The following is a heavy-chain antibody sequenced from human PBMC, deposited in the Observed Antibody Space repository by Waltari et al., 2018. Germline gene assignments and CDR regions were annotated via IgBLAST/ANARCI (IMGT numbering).Heavy chain of an antibody. D-gene: IGHD2-15*01. CDR2: ISPGYSDT. CDR1: GYSFTSYW. Sequence: EVQLVQSGAEVKKPGESLKISCKGSGYSFTSYWIGWVRQMPGKGRDGMGIISPGYSDTRYSPSFQGQVTISADKSSTTAYLQWSSLKASDTAMYYCARHPRLGYCSGGSCYPGAFDIWGQGTMVTVSS. CDR3: ARHPRLGYCSGGSCYPGAFDI. V-gene: IGHV5-51*01. J-gene: IGHJ3*02.